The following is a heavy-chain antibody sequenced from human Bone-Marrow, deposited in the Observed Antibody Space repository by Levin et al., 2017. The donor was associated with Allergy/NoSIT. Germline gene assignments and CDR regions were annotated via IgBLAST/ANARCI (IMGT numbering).Heavy chain of an antibody. CDR2: ISSSSSYI. CDR1: GFTFRSYS. J-gene: IGHJ4*02. D-gene: IGHD5-18*01. V-gene: IGHV3-21*01. CDR3: ARSNTAMVTVDY. Sequence: LSLTCAASGFTFRSYSMNWVRQAPGKGLEWVSSISSSSSYIYYADSVKGRFTISRDNAKNSLYLQMNSLRAEDTAVYYCARSNTAMVTVDYWGQGTLVTVSS.